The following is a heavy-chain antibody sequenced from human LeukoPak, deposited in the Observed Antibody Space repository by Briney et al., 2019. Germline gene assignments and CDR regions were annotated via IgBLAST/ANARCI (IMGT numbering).Heavy chain of an antibody. V-gene: IGHV4-61*02. CDR1: GGSISSGDYY. Sequence: SETLSLTCTVSGGSISSGDYYWTWIRQPAGKGPEWIGRIHTTGSTNYSPSLQSRVTISIDTSKNQFSLRLSSVTAADTAVYYCARHLLGVFEWFDPWGQGTLVTVSS. D-gene: IGHD3-3*01. CDR3: ARHLLGVFEWFDP. J-gene: IGHJ5*02. CDR2: IHTTGST.